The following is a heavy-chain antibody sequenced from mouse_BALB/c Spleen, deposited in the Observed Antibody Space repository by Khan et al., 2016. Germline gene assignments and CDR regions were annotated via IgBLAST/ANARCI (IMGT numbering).Heavy chain of an antibody. CDR2: ISNSGCT. V-gene: IGHV3-8*02. D-gene: IGHD2-4*01. J-gene: IGHJ3*01. CDR3: ARWIYDDDWFAY. Sequence: EVQLQESGPSLVKPSQTLSLTCSVTGDSITRGYWNWIRKFPGNKLEYMGYISNSGCTYYNPSLKSRISITRDTSKNQYYLQLNSVTTEDTATYYCARWIYDDDWFAYWGQGTLVTVSA. CDR1: GDSITRGY.